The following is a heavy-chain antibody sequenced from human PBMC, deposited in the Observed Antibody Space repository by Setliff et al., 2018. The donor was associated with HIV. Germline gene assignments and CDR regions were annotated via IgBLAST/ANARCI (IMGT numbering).Heavy chain of an antibody. Sequence: SETLSLTCTVSGDSFNNYYWSWIRQPPGKGLEWIGYIYYSGTTNYNPSLKSRVTMSVDTSRNQLSLKVRSVTAADTAVYYCASGQQNFDYWGQGTLVTVSS. V-gene: IGHV4-59*01. D-gene: IGHD6-13*01. CDR1: GDSFNNYY. CDR3: ASGQQNFDY. CDR2: IYYSGTT. J-gene: IGHJ4*02.